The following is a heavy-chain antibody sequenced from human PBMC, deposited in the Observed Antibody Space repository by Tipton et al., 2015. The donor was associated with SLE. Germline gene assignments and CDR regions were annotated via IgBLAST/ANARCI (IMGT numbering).Heavy chain of an antibody. D-gene: IGHD6-19*01. CDR2: IYYSGST. CDR1: GGSISSYY. Sequence: PLSLTCTVSGGSISSYYWSWIRQPPGKGLEWIGYIYYSGSTNYNPSLKSRVTISVDTSKNQFSLKLSSVTAADTAVYYCARRYIKQWLAGAFDIWGQGTMVTVSS. CDR3: ARRYIKQWLAGAFDI. J-gene: IGHJ3*02. V-gene: IGHV4-59*01.